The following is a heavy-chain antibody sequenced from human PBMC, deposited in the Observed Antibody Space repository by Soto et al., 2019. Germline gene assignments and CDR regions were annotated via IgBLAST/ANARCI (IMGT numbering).Heavy chain of an antibody. V-gene: IGHV3-9*01. Sequence: GGSLRLSCVASGFTFSSYTLDWVRQAPGKGLEWVSSISWNSGDIVYADSVKGRFTISRDNPKNSLYLQMNSLRAEDTALYYCAKDWDYDSSGDFDYWGQGTLVPVSS. J-gene: IGHJ4*02. CDR3: AKDWDYDSSGDFDY. CDR1: GFTFSSYT. CDR2: ISWNSGDI. D-gene: IGHD3-22*01.